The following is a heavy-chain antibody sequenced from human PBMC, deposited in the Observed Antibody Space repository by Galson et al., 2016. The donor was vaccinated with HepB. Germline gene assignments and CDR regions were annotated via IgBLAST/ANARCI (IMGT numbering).Heavy chain of an antibody. CDR2: MNPHSGNT. Sequence: SVKVSCKASGYTFTDYDLNWVRQAAGQGLEWLGWMNPHSGNTGYAQKFQGRVTMTRDTSISTAYMELSSLRSEDTAVYYCARAPSSITIFRGLILQSRWFDPWGQGTLVTVSS. CDR3: ARAPSSITIFRGLILQSRWFDP. CDR1: GYTFTDYD. J-gene: IGHJ5*02. D-gene: IGHD3-3*01. V-gene: IGHV1-8*01.